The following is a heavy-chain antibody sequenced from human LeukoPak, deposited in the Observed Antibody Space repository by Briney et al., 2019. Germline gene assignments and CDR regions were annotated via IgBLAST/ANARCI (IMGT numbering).Heavy chain of an antibody. V-gene: IGHV1-2*02. CDR1: GYTFTGYY. J-gene: IGHJ4*02. CDR3: ARGYYDILTGYYSLPQARFLAANFDY. CDR2: INPNSGGT. Sequence: GASVKVSCKASGYTFTGYYMHWVRQAPGQGLEWMGWINPNSGGTNYAQKFQGRVTMTRDTSISTAYMELSRLRSDDTAVYYCARGYYDILTGYYSLPQARFLAANFDYWGQGTLVTVSS. D-gene: IGHD3-9*01.